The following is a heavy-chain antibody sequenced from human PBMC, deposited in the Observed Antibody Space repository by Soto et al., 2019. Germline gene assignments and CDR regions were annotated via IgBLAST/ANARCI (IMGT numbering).Heavy chain of an antibody. V-gene: IGHV5-51*01. J-gene: IGHJ6*03. D-gene: IGHD2-2*01. CDR1: GYSFTSYW. CDR2: IYAGESVT. Sequence: GESLKISCMGSGYSFTSYWIGWVRQMPGKSLEWMGIIYAGESVTRYSPSFQGQVTITADKSISTAYLQWSILKASDTAMYYCARLCFCSSTSCPPGYYYYYMDVWGKGTTVTVSS. CDR3: ARLCFCSSTSCPPGYYYYYMDV.